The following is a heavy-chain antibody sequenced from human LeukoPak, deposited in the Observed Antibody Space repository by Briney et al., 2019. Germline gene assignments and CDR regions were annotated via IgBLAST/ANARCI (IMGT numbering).Heavy chain of an antibody. CDR1: GYTFTSYC. CDR3: AKCSETGTTRWFDP. CDR2: INPSGTT. V-gene: IGHV1-46*01. D-gene: IGHD1-7*01. J-gene: IGHJ5*02. Sequence: ASVKVSCKASGYTFTSYCLHWVRQAPGQGLEWMGLINPSGTTTYAQNFQGRVTMTWDTSASTAYMELSSLRSDDTAVYYCAKCSETGTTRWFDPWGQGTLVTVSS.